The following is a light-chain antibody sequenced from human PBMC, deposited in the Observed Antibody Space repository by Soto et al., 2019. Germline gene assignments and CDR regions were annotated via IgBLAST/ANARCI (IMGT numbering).Light chain of an antibody. CDR1: QRVSSSY. Sequence: EIVLTQSPGTLSLSPGERATLSCRASQRVSSSYLAWYQQRPGQAPSLLIYGASNRATGIPDRFSGSGSGTDFTLTISRQEPEDIAVYYCQQYGSSPYTFGQGTKLEIK. CDR3: QQYGSSPYT. CDR2: GAS. V-gene: IGKV3-20*01. J-gene: IGKJ2*01.